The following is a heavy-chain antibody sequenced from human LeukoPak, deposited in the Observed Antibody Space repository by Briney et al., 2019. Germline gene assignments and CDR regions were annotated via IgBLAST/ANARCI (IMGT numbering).Heavy chain of an antibody. CDR2: IYYSGST. D-gene: IGHD2-2*01. V-gene: IGHV4-30-4*01. Sequence: SQTLSLTCTVSGGSISSGDYYWSWIRQPPGKGLEWIGYIYYSGSTYYNPSLESRVTISVDTSKNQFSLKLSSVTAADTAVYYCARDVKYCSSASCYAVGWFDPWGQGTLVTVSS. CDR1: GGSISSGDYY. CDR3: ARDVKYCSSASCYAVGWFDP. J-gene: IGHJ5*02.